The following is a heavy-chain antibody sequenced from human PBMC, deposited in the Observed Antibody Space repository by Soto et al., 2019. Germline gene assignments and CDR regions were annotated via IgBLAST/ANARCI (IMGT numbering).Heavy chain of an antibody. CDR2: INHSGNT. Sequence: SETLSLTCAVYGGSFSGYDWSWIRQPPGKGLEWIGEINHSGNTNYNPSLKSRVTISEDTSKNQFSLKLSSLTAADTAVYYCARGVPSTPLSGSSWFDPWGQGSLVTVSS. V-gene: IGHV4-34*01. D-gene: IGHD2-15*01. CDR1: GGSFSGYD. J-gene: IGHJ5*02. CDR3: ARGVPSTPLSGSSWFDP.